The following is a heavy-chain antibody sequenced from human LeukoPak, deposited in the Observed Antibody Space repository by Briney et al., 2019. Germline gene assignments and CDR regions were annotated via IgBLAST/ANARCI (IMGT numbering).Heavy chain of an antibody. D-gene: IGHD3-10*01. V-gene: IGHV3-23*01. CDR2: ISGSGGST. CDR3: AKAIYGSGTYLFDY. J-gene: IGHJ4*02. CDR1: RFTFSSYD. Sequence: GGSLRLSCAASRFTFSSYDMTWVRQAPGKGLEWVSAISGSGGSTYYADSVRGRFTISRDNSKNTLYLQMNSLRAEDTAVYYCAKAIYGSGTYLFDYWGQGTLVTVSS.